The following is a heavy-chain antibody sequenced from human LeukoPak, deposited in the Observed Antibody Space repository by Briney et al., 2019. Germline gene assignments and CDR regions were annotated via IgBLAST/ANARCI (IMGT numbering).Heavy chain of an antibody. CDR2: ISSSSSTI. Sequence: GGSRRLSCAASGFTFSSYSMNWGRRSPGKGLEWVSYISSSSSTIDYADSVKGRLTISRDNAKNSLYLQMNSLRAEDTAVYYCARLARAMVDYYYYMDVWGKGTTVTVSS. V-gene: IGHV3-48*01. J-gene: IGHJ6*03. CDR3: ARLARAMVDYYYYMDV. D-gene: IGHD5-18*01. CDR1: GFTFSSYS.